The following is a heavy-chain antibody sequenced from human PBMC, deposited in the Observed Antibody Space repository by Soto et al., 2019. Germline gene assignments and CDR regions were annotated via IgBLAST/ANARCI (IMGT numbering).Heavy chain of an antibody. CDR2: IYYSGST. CDR3: ARESSTWVEAATGGVVYYYYYMDV. CDR1: GGSISSYY. D-gene: IGHD2-15*01. V-gene: IGHV4-59*01. J-gene: IGHJ6*03. Sequence: QVQLQESGPGLVKPSETLSLTCTVTGGSISSYYWSWIRQPPGTGLEWIGYIYYSGSTNYNPSLKSGVTISVDTSKNQFSLRVSSVTAAYTAVYYWARESSTWVEAATGGVVYYYYYMDVWGKGTTVTVSS.